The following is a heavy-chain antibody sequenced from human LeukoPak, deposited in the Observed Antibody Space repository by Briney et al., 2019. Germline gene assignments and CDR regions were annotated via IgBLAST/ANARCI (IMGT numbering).Heavy chain of an antibody. Sequence: PGGSLRLSCAASGFTFSSYAMTWVRQAPGKGLEWVSTISGSGGRTYYADSARGRFTISRDNSKNTVDLQMDSLRAEDTAIYYCARGWMVKYYFDYWGQGTLVTVSS. CDR2: ISGSGGRT. V-gene: IGHV3-23*01. D-gene: IGHD6-19*01. CDR3: ARGWMVKYYFDY. J-gene: IGHJ4*02. CDR1: GFTFSSYA.